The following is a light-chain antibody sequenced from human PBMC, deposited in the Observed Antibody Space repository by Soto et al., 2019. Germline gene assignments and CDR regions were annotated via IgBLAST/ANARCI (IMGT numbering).Light chain of an antibody. J-gene: IGKJ5*01. V-gene: IGKV3-15*01. Sequence: EIVMSQSPATLSVSPGDRATLSCRASQSVTSNLAGYQQKPGHAPTLLIYGAATSATAIPPGCSGSSSCTAFTPPIISLQAEDFAVYYCQQYNSRPPITFGQGTRLEIK. CDR1: QSVTSN. CDR2: GAA. CDR3: QQYNSRPPIT.